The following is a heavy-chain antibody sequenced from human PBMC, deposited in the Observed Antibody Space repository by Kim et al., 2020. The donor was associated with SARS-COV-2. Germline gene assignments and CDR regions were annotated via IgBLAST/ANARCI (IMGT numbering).Heavy chain of an antibody. Sequence: SLKSRVTIPVDTSKNQFSLKLSSVTAADTAVYYCARTRITIFGVVIDFDYWGQGTLVTVSS. V-gene: IGHV4-34*01. J-gene: IGHJ4*02. D-gene: IGHD3-3*01. CDR3: ARTRITIFGVVIDFDY.